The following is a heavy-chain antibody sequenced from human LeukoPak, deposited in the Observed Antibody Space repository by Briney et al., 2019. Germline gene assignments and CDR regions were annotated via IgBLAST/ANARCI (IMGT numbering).Heavy chain of an antibody. CDR2: IYYSGST. V-gene: IGHV4-61*01. J-gene: IGHJ4*02. CDR3: ARMYYSGGYYFFDY. Sequence: PSETLSLTCTVSGGSVSSGSYYWSRIRQPPGKGLEWIGYIYYSGSTNYNPSLKSRVTISVDTSKNQFSLKLTSVTAADTAVYYCARMYYSGGYYFFDYWGQGTLVTVSS. D-gene: IGHD3-22*01. CDR1: GGSVSSGSYY.